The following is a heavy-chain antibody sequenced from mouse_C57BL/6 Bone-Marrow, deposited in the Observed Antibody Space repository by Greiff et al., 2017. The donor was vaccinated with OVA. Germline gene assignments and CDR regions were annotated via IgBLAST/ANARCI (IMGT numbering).Heavy chain of an antibody. CDR1: GYAFSSSW. Sequence: QVQLKESGPELVKPGASVKISCKASGYAFSSSWMNWVKQRPGKGLEWIGRIYPGDGDTNYNGKFKGKATLTADKSSSTAYMQLSSLTSEDSAVYVCARGIYYDYDGFDYWGQGTTLTVSS. V-gene: IGHV1-82*01. CDR2: IYPGDGDT. D-gene: IGHD2-4*01. CDR3: ARGIYYDYDGFDY. J-gene: IGHJ2*01.